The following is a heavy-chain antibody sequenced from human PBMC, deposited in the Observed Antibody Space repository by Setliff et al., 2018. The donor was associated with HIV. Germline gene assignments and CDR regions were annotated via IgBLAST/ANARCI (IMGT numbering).Heavy chain of an antibody. D-gene: IGHD4-17*01. V-gene: IGHV3-23*01. Sequence: SGGSLRLSCEASGFTLRSYAMYWVRQAPGKGLEWVAGISGAGATTYYADPVKGRFTISRDNSKDTLYLQMNSLRAEDTAVYYCAKDGYSDYLNSYFDYWGQGTLVTVSS. CDR1: GFTLRSYA. J-gene: IGHJ4*02. CDR3: AKDGYSDYLNSYFDY. CDR2: ISGAGATT.